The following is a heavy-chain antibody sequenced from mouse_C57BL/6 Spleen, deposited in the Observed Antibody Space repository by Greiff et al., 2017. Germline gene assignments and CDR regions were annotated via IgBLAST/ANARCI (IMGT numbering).Heavy chain of an antibody. D-gene: IGHD2-4*01. J-gene: IGHJ2*01. CDR3: ARGGDYDYGFDY. CDR1: GFTFSSYA. CDR2: ISDGGSYT. V-gene: IGHV5-4*03. Sequence: DVMLVESGGGLVKPGGSLKLSCAASGFTFSSYAMSWVRQTPEKRLEWVATISDGGSYTYYPDNVKGRFTISRDNAKNNLYLQMSHLKSEDTAMYYCARGGDYDYGFDYWGQGTTLTVSS.